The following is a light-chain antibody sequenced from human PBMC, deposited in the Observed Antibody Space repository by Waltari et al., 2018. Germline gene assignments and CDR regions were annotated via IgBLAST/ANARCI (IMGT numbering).Light chain of an antibody. V-gene: IGLV1-51*02. CDR3: GTWDGSLRGWV. J-gene: IGLJ3*02. CDR2: ENN. Sequence: QSVLTQPPSVSAAPGQKVTISCSGHSFHIEHSFVPWYQHLPGTAPKLLIYENNKRPSGIPDRLSGSKSGTSATLDISGLQIGDEADYYCGTWDGSLRGWVFGGGTKLTVL. CDR1: SFHIEHSF.